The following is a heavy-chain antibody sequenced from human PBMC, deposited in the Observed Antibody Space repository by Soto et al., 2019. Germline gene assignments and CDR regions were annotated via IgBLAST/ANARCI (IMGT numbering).Heavy chain of an antibody. CDR2: IWYDGSNK. J-gene: IGHJ3*02. D-gene: IGHD3-3*01. CDR3: ARAYYDFWSGYYRDDAFDI. Sequence: QVQLVESGGGVVQPGRSLRLSCAASGFTFSSYGMHWVRQAPGKGLEWVAVIWYDGSNKYYADSVNGRFTISRDNSKNTLYLQMNSLRAEDTAVYYCARAYYDFWSGYYRDDAFDIWGQGTMVTVSS. CDR1: GFTFSSYG. V-gene: IGHV3-33*01.